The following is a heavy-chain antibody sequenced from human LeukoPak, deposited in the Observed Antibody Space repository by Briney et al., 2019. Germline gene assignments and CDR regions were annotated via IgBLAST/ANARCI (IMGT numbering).Heavy chain of an antibody. Sequence: ASVKVSCKASGYTFTSYYMHWVRQAPGQGLEWMGIINPSGGSTSYAQKFQGRVTMTRDTSTSTAYMELSSLRSEDTAVYYCARDGGSDAFDIWGQGTMVTASS. CDR2: INPSGGST. J-gene: IGHJ3*02. CDR1: GYTFTSYY. V-gene: IGHV1-46*01. CDR3: ARDGGSDAFDI.